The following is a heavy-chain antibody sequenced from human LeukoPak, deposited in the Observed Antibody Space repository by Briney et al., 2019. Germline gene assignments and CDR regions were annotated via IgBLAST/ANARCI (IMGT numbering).Heavy chain of an antibody. D-gene: IGHD6-6*01. J-gene: IGHJ6*03. CDR2: INSDGSST. Sequence: RTGGSLRLSCAASGFTFSSYWMHWVRQAPGKGLVWVSRINSDGSSTSYADSVKGRFTISRDNAKNTLYLQMNSLRAEDTALYYCAKDLGYSSSSRGMDVWGKGTTVTVSS. V-gene: IGHV3-74*01. CDR1: GFTFSSYW. CDR3: AKDLGYSSSSRGMDV.